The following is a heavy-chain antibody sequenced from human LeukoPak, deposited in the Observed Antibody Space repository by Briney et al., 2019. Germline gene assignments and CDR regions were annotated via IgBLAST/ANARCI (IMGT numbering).Heavy chain of an antibody. V-gene: IGHV3-30*04. CDR1: GFSFSNYA. CDR3: VRDQIVVRVGATRYYHYGMDV. J-gene: IGHJ6*02. D-gene: IGHD2-2*01. Sequence: GRSLRLSCAASGFSFSNYAMHWVRQAPSKGLQWVSFISYDGSNKYYADSVQGRFIISRDHSKNTLYLQMNGLRAEDTAVYYFVRDQIVVRVGATRYYHYGMDVWGQGATVTVSS. CDR2: ISYDGSNK.